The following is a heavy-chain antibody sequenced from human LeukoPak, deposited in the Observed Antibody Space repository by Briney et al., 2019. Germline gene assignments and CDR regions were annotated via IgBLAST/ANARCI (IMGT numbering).Heavy chain of an antibody. J-gene: IGHJ4*02. CDR1: GFTFSSYS. CDR3: AKESYYDGTGYFDC. Sequence: PGGSLRLSCAASGFTFSSYSMNWVRQAPGKGLEWISFIDSSSRTIFYAESVKGRFTISRDNSKNTLFLQMNSLTVEDTAFYYCAKESYYDGTGYFDCWGQGTLVTVSS. D-gene: IGHD3-22*01. V-gene: IGHV3-48*01. CDR2: IDSSSRTI.